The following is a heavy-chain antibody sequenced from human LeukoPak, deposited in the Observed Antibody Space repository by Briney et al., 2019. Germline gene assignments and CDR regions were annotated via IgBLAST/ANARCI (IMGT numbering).Heavy chain of an antibody. D-gene: IGHD3-22*01. CDR3: AKDVGPYDSSGQYFDY. J-gene: IGHJ4*02. CDR1: GYTFTGYY. Sequence: ASVKVSCKASGYTFTGYYMHWVRQAPGQGLEWMGWINPNSGGTNYAQKFQGRVTMTRDTSISTAYMELSRLRAEDTAVYYCAKDVGPYDSSGQYFDYWGQGTLVTVSS. CDR2: INPNSGGT. V-gene: IGHV1-2*02.